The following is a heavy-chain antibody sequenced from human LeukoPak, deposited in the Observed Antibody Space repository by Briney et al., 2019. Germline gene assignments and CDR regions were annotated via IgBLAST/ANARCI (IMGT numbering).Heavy chain of an antibody. CDR2: ISSSSSYI. J-gene: IGHJ4*02. Sequence: PGGSLRLSCAASGFTFSSYSMNWVRQAPGKGLEWVSSISSSSSYIYYADSVKGRFTISRDNAKNSLYLQMNSLRADDTAVYYCARGHLHYYGSGRPPGWGQGTLVTVSS. CDR3: ARGHLHYYGSGRPPG. V-gene: IGHV3-21*01. CDR1: GFTFSSYS. D-gene: IGHD3-10*01.